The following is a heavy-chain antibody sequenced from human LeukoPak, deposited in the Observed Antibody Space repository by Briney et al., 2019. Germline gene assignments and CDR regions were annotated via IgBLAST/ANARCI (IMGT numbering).Heavy chain of an antibody. CDR1: GFTFSSYG. V-gene: IGHV3-30*18. Sequence: GGSLRLSCAASGFTFSSYGMHWIRQAPGKGLEWVAVISYDGSNKYYADSVKGRFTISRDNSKNTLYLQMNSLRAEDTAVYYGAKDARYCSGGSCYGYFDYWGQGTLVTVSS. CDR3: AKDARYCSGGSCYGYFDY. CDR2: ISYDGSNK. D-gene: IGHD2-15*01. J-gene: IGHJ4*02.